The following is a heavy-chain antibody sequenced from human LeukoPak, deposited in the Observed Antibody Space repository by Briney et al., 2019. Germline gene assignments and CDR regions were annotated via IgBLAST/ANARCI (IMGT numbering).Heavy chain of an antibody. CDR3: ARASLVTAGWFDP. D-gene: IGHD2-21*02. Sequence: GWSLRLSCAASGFTFLDYYMSWLRPAPGKGLAGVSYISSSGSTIYYADSVRGRFTISRDNAKNSLYLKMNSLRAEDTAVYYCARASLVTAGWFDPWGQGTLVTVSS. V-gene: IGHV3-11*01. CDR2: ISSSGSTI. J-gene: IGHJ5*02. CDR1: GFTFLDYY.